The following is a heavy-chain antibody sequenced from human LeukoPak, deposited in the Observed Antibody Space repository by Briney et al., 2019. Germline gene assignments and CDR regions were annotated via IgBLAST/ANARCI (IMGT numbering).Heavy chain of an antibody. D-gene: IGHD4-17*01. CDR2: IYNGGNT. J-gene: IGHJ4*02. V-gene: IGHV3-66*01. Sequence: PGGSLRLSCAASGFSVTSNYMSWVRQAPGKGLEWVSLIYNGGNTYYADSVKGRFTISRDNSKNTLYLQMNSLRAEDTAVYYCARDFRDPTAVTTSDYWGQGTLVTVSS. CDR3: ARDFRDPTAVTTSDY. CDR1: GFSVTSNY.